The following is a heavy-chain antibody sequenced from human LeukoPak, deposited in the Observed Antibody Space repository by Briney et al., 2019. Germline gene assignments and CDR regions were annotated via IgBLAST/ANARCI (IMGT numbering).Heavy chain of an antibody. CDR2: VNSDGFST. CDR3: TRDYGA. V-gene: IGHV3-74*03. D-gene: IGHD4/OR15-4a*01. CDR1: GFTFSRYW. J-gene: IGHJ5*02. Sequence: GGSLRLSCAAYGFTFSRYWMHWVRQAPGKGLVLVARVNSDGFSTTYADSVKGRFTISRDNTKNTLYLQMKRLRVEDTAVYYCTRDYGAWGQGTLVTVSS.